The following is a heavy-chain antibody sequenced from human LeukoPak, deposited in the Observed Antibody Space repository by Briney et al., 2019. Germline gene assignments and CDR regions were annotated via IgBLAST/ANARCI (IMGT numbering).Heavy chain of an antibody. Sequence: SETLSLTCTVSGGSISNYYWTWIRQPPGKGLEWIGYIYNSGSTNYNPSLNSRVTISVDTSKNQFSLMLGSLTAADTAVYYCARRNTARPGERFDYWGQGILVTVSS. D-gene: IGHD1-1*01. CDR3: ARRNTARPGERFDY. J-gene: IGHJ4*02. V-gene: IGHV4-4*09. CDR1: GGSISNYY. CDR2: IYNSGST.